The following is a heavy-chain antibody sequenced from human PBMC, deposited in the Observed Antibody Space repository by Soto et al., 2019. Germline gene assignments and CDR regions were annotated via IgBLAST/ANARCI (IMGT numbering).Heavy chain of an antibody. J-gene: IGHJ4*02. CDR2: IYHSGST. V-gene: IGHV4-59*08. CDR1: GGSISSYY. CDR3: ARHFSVDYIDY. Sequence: SETLSLTCTVSGGSISSYYWSWIRQPPGKGLEWIGEIYHSGSTNYNPSLKSRVTISVDRSKNQFSLKLSSVTAADTAVYYCARHFSVDYIDYWGQGALVTVSS.